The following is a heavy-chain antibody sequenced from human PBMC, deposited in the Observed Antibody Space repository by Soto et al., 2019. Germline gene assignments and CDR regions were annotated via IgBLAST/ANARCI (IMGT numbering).Heavy chain of an antibody. J-gene: IGHJ4*02. V-gene: IGHV6-1*01. D-gene: IGHD5-18*01. CDR1: GDSVSSNSAA. Sequence: SQTLSLTCAISGDSVSSNSAAWSWIRLSPSRGLEWLGRTHYRSKWYNDYAVSVKSRITISPDTSKNQFTLQLNSVTPDDTAVYYCGREGAWIQLWSSPFDYWGQGTLVTVSS. CDR2: THYRSKWYN. CDR3: GREGAWIQLWSSPFDY.